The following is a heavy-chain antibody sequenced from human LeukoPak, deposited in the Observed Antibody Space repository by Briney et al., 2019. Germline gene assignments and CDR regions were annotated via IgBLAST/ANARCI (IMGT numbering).Heavy chain of an antibody. CDR1: GYTFTSYH. CDR3: ARAQGSYYHHYMDV. CDR2: INPSGGSP. J-gene: IGHJ6*03. Sequence: GASVKVSCKASGYTFTSYHLHWVRQAPGQGLEWMGIINPSGGSPNYAQKFQGRVTMTRDMSTSTVNMELSSLRSEDTAVYYCARAQGSYYHHYMDVRGKGTTVTVSS. V-gene: IGHV1-46*01. D-gene: IGHD1-26*01.